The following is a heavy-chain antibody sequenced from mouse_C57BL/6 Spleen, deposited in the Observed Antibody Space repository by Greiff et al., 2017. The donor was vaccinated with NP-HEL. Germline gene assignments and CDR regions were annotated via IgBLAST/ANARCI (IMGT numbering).Heavy chain of an antibody. CDR2: IDPSDSET. CDR1: GYTFTSYW. Sequence: VQLQQSGAELVRPGSSVKLSCKASGYTFTSYWMHWVKQRPIQGLEWIGNIDPSDSETHYNQKFKDKATLTVDKSSSTAYMQLSSLTSEDSAVYYCARSLDYYAMDYWGQGTSVTVSS. V-gene: IGHV1-52*01. CDR3: ARSLDYYAMDY. D-gene: IGHD4-1*01. J-gene: IGHJ4*01.